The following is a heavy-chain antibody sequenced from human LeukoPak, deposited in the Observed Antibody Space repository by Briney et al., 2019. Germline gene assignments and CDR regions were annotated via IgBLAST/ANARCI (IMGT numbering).Heavy chain of an antibody. V-gene: IGHV4-39*07. CDR1: GGSISSGNYY. CDR2: IYTSGST. CDR3: ARILTGYYWDL. J-gene: IGHJ2*01. Sequence: SETLSLTCTVSGGSISSGNYYWGWIRQPPGKGLEWIGRIYTSGSTNYNPSLKSRVTMSVDTSKNQFSLKLSSVTAADTAVYYCARILTGYYWDLWGRGTLVTVSS. D-gene: IGHD3-9*01.